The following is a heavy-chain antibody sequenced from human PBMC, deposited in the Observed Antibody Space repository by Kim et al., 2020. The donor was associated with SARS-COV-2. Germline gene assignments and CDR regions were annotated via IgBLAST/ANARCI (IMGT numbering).Heavy chain of an antibody. D-gene: IGHD2-2*01. Sequence: KGRFTISRDNSKNTLYLQMNSLRAEDTAVYYCAKVPVPAASMYYYYGMDVWGQGTTVTVSS. V-gene: IGHV3-23*01. CDR3: AKVPVPAASMYYYYGMDV. J-gene: IGHJ6*02.